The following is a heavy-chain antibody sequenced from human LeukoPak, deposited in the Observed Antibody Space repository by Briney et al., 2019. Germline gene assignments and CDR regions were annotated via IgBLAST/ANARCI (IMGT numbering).Heavy chain of an antibody. CDR2: IWYDGSNK. J-gene: IGHJ4*02. Sequence: PGGSLRLSCAASGFTFSSYGMHWVRQAPGKGLEWVAVIWYDGSNKYYADPVKGRFTISRDNSKNTLYLQMNSLRAEDTAVYYCAREAYDSSGYYFDYWGQGTLVTVSS. D-gene: IGHD3-22*01. CDR1: GFTFSSYG. CDR3: AREAYDSSGYYFDY. V-gene: IGHV3-33*01.